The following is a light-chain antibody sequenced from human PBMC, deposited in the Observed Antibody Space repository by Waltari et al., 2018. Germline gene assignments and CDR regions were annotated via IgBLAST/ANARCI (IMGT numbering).Light chain of an antibody. CDR1: SLAMKM. J-gene: IGLJ3*02. CDR3: QVWDTTTNWV. Sequence: SYELTQPPSVSVAPGKTATMTCGGESLAMKMVHWYQQKPGQAPVMVISYYADHPSGIPERFSGSSSGNTATLTVSRVEAGDEADYYCQVWDTTTNWVFGGGTKLTVL. V-gene: IGLV3-21*04. CDR2: YYA.